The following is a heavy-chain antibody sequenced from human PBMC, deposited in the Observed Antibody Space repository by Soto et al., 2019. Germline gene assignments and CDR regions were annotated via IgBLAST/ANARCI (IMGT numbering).Heavy chain of an antibody. D-gene: IGHD1-26*01. J-gene: IGHJ6*02. CDR1: GFTFSSYA. CDR3: ARVGLGSMHV. CDR2: ISYDGSNK. Sequence: QVQLVESGGGVVQPGRSLRLSCAASGFTFSSYAMHWVRQAPGKGLEWVAVISYDGSNKYYADSVKGRFTISRDNSKNTLYLQMNSLRAGDRAVYYCARVGLGSMHVCGQGITVTVSS. V-gene: IGHV3-30-3*01.